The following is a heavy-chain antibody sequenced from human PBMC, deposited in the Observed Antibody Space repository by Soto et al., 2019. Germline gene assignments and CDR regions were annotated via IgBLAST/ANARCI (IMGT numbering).Heavy chain of an antibody. CDR1: GGPISGYY. J-gene: IGHJ6*02. CDR2: MYKTGST. V-gene: IGHV4-59*01. Sequence: PSETLSLTCTVSGGPISGYYWSWIRQPPGKGLEWIGYMYKTGSTVYNPSFKSRVTISVDTSKNQFSLKLNSVTAADTAVYYCARDLWGYCGTDCYPLDVWGQGTTVTV. CDR3: ARDLWGYCGTDCYPLDV. D-gene: IGHD2-21*02.